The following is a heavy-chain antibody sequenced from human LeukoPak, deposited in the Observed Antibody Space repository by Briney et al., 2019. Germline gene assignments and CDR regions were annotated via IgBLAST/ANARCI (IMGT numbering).Heavy chain of an antibody. CDR1: GFTFSSYW. CDR2: IKQDGSEK. J-gene: IGHJ4*02. D-gene: IGHD6-13*01. Sequence: GGSLRLSCAASGFTFSSYWVSWVRQAPGKGLEWVANIKQDGSEKYYVDSVKGRFTISRDNAKNSLYLQMNSLRAEDTAVYYCARDGQQLGFWGQGTLVTVSS. CDR3: ARDGQQLGF. V-gene: IGHV3-7*04.